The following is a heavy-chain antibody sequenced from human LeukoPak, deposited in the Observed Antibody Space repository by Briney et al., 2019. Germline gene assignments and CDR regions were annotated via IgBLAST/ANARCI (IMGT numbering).Heavy chain of an antibody. D-gene: IGHD5-18*01. V-gene: IGHV3-48*01. J-gene: IGHJ4*02. CDR3: ARVRGYSYGYDY. CDR2: ISSSSSTI. CDR1: GFTFSSYN. Sequence: PGGSLRLSCAASGFTFSSYNMNWVRQAPGKGLEWVSYISSSSSTIYYADSVKGRFTISIDNSKNTLYLQMNSLRAEDTAVYYCARVRGYSYGYDYWGQGTLVTVSS.